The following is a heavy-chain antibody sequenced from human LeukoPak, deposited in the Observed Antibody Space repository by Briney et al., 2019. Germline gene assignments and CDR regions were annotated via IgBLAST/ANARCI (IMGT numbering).Heavy chain of an antibody. CDR3: AKELRTGVGATDY. CDR1: GYTFTNYY. Sequence: ASVKVSCKASGYTFTNYYMHWVRQAPGQGLEWMGIINPRGDSTGYAQKFQGRVTMTRDTSTSTVDMELSSLTSEDTAVYYCAKELRTGVGATDYWGQGTLVTVSS. D-gene: IGHD1-26*01. V-gene: IGHV1-46*01. J-gene: IGHJ4*02. CDR2: INPRGDST.